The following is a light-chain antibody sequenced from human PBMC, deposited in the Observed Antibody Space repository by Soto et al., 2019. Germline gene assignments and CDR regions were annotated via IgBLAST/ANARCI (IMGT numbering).Light chain of an antibody. CDR1: QSISIY. CDR3: QQTYTTPEIT. J-gene: IGKJ5*01. Sequence: DIQMTQSPSSLSASVGYRVTISFLASQSISIYLNWYQLKPGKAPNLLMYGASYLKSGVPTRFSGSGSGTDFTLTISSLQPEDFAIYYCQQTYTTPEITFGQGTRLEIK. V-gene: IGKV1-39*01. CDR2: GAS.